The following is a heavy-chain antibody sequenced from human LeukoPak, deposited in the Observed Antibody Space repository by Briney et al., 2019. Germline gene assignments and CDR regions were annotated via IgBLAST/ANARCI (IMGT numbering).Heavy chain of an antibody. CDR1: GFTFNSYA. Sequence: GGSLRLSCAASGFTFNSYAMSWVRQAPGKGLEWVSAISGSGGSTYYADSVKGRFTISRDNSKNTLYLQMNSLRAEDTAVYYCAKDLAQFIVVVPAAILFDYWGQGTLVTVSS. D-gene: IGHD2-2*02. CDR3: AKDLAQFIVVVPAAILFDY. J-gene: IGHJ4*02. V-gene: IGHV3-23*01. CDR2: ISGSGGST.